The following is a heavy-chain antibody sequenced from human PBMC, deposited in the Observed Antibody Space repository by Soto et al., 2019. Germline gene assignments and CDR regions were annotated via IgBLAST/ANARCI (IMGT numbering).Heavy chain of an antibody. Sequence: LRLSCAASGFTFSNYAMHWVRQAPGKGLEWVAVISYDGSDKYNANSVRGRFTISRDNSKNTLYLQMNSLRAEDTAVYYCARDTGPNGYNYYYFGMDVWGQGTTVTVSS. CDR2: ISYDGSDK. CDR3: ARDTGPNGYNYYYFGMDV. J-gene: IGHJ6*02. CDR1: GFTFSNYA. V-gene: IGHV3-30-3*01. D-gene: IGHD5-18*01.